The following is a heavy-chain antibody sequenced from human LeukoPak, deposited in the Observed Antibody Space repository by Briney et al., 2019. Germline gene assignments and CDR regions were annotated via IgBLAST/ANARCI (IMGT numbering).Heavy chain of an antibody. D-gene: IGHD3-22*01. CDR2: IYPGDSDT. J-gene: IGHJ3*02. CDR3: ARPRYYDSSGYRDAFDI. V-gene: IGHV5-51*01. CDR1: GYSFTTYW. Sequence: GESLKISCKGSGYSFTTYWIGWVRQRPGKSLEWMGIIYPGDSDTRYSPSFQGQVTISADKSISTAYLQWSSLKASDTAMYYCARPRYYDSSGYRDAFDIWGQGTMVTVSS.